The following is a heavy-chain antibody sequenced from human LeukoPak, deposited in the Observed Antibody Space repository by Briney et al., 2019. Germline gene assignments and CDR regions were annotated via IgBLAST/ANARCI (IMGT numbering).Heavy chain of an antibody. V-gene: IGHV3-7*03. CDR2: IKEDGSEK. J-gene: IGHJ6*02. D-gene: IGHD3-16*01. Sequence: GGSLRLSCAASGFTFSSYWMSWVRQAPGKGLEWVANIKEDGSEKYYVDSVRGRFTISRDNAKNSVYLQMSNLRAEDTAVYFCARGGGLDVWGQGATVTVSS. CDR1: GFTFSSYW. CDR3: ARGGGLDV.